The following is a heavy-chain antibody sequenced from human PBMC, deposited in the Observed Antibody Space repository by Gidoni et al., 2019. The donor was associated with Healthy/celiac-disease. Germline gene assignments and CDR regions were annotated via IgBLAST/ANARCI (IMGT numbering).Heavy chain of an antibody. CDR2: IYHSGST. D-gene: IGHD4-17*01. J-gene: IGHJ3*02. Sequence: QVQLPESCPGLVKPSGPLSLTCPVSGCSISSSNWWSWVRQPPGKGLEWIGEIYHSGSTNYNPSLKSRVTISVDKSKNQFSLKLSAVTAADTAVYYCARDYGDDEAVGAFDIWGQGTMVTVSS. CDR1: GCSISSSNW. V-gene: IGHV4-4*02. CDR3: ARDYGDDEAVGAFDI.